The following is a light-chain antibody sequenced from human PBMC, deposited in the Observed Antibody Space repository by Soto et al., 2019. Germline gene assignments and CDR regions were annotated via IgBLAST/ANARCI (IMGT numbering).Light chain of an antibody. CDR1: SSDVGGYNY. CDR2: EVS. J-gene: IGLJ1*01. CDR3: SSYTSSSTSPYV. V-gene: IGLV2-14*01. Sequence: QSVLTQPASVSGSPGQSITISCTGTSSDVGGYNYVSWYQQHPGKAPKLMIYEVSNRPSGVSNRFFGSKSGNTASLTISGLQAEDEADYYCSSYTSSSTSPYVFGTGTQLTVL.